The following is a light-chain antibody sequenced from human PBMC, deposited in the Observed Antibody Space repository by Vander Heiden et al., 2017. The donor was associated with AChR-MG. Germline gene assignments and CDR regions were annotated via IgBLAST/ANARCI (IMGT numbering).Light chain of an antibody. CDR3: CSDAGGSIGV. CDR1: NSDVGNYNF. CDR2: EVS. J-gene: IGLJ1*01. V-gene: IGLV2-23*02. Sequence: QSALTQPASVSGSPGQSITISCTGTNSDVGNYNFVSWYQQHPGKAPKLMISEVSRRPSGVSNRFSGSKSGNTASLTISGLQPEDEADYYCCSDAGGSIGVFGTGTKVTVL.